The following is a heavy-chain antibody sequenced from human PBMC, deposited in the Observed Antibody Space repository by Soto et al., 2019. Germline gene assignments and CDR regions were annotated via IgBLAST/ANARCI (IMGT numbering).Heavy chain of an antibody. Sequence: QVQLVQSGAEVKRPRASVNVSCKASGYTFTSYGINWVRQAPGQGPEWMGWMSTYSDNRKFAQKFQGRVSMTSDTSTTTAYMELRSLRSDDTAVYYCARATHGDAFDIWGQGTVVTVSS. CDR3: ARATHGDAFDI. CDR2: MSTYSDNR. CDR1: GYTFTSYG. V-gene: IGHV1-18*01. J-gene: IGHJ3*02.